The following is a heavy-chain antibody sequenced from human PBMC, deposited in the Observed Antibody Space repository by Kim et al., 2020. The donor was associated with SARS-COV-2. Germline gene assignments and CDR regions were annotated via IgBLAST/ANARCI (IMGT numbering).Heavy chain of an antibody. D-gene: IGHD1-26*01. Sequence: DSVKGRFTISRDNSKNTLYLQMNSLRAEETAVYYWARERAGGQPRGVPDYWGQGTLVTVSS. V-gene: IGHV3-30*07. CDR3: ARERAGGQPRGVPDY. J-gene: IGHJ4*02.